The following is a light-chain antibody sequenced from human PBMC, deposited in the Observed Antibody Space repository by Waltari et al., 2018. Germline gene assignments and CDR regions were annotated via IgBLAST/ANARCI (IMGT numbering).Light chain of an antibody. J-gene: IGLJ3*02. V-gene: IGLV2-14*01. CDR3: CSYADSGTLV. CDR2: DVT. CDR1: SSDIGRYNY. Sequence: QSVLTQPASVSGSPGQSVTISCTGTSSDIGRYNYVSWYHQRPATAPQLLIYDVTIRPSGVSNRFSGSKSDNTASLTISGLQAEDEASYYCCSYADSGTLVFGGGTKLTVL.